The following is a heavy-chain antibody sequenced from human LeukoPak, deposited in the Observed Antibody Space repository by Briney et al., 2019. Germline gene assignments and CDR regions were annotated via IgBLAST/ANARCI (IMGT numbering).Heavy chain of an antibody. CDR2: INPNSGGT. Sequence: ASVKVSCKASGYTFTGYYMHWVRQAPGQGLEWMGWINPNSGGTNYAQKSQGRVTMTRDTSINTAYIELNRLRSVDTAVYYCARQRTPNYYDNRPDAFNIWGQGTMVTVSS. CDR3: ARQRTPNYYDNRPDAFNI. CDR1: GYTFTGYY. D-gene: IGHD3-22*01. V-gene: IGHV1-2*02. J-gene: IGHJ3*02.